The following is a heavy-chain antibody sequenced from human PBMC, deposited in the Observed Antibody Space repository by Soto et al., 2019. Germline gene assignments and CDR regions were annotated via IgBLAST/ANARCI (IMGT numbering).Heavy chain of an antibody. Sequence: EVQLLESGGGLVQPGGSLRLSCAASGFTFSSYAMSWVRQAPGKGLEWVSAISGSDNSTYYADSVKGRFTISRDNSKSALYLQMSSLRADASAVYYCAPMGVWGQGTTVTVSS. V-gene: IGHV3-23*01. CDR1: GFTFSSYA. CDR3: APMGV. CDR2: ISGSDNST. J-gene: IGHJ6*02.